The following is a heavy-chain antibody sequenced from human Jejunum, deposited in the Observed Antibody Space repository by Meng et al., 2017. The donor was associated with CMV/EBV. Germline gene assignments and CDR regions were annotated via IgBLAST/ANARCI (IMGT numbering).Heavy chain of an antibody. J-gene: IGHJ5*02. CDR1: GGSISSTTYY. CDR3: ARSSTSGFDP. D-gene: IGHD2-2*01. CDR2: IYYSGTT. Sequence: VTGGSISSTTYYWVCIRQPPGKGLEWIGDIYYSGTTYYNPSLKSRLTISLDTSKNHFSLRLSSVTAADTALYYCARSSTSGFDPWGQGTPVTVSS. V-gene: IGHV4-39*07.